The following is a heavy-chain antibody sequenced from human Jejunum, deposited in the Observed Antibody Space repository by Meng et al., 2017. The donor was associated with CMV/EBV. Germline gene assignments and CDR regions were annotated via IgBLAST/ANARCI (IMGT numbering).Heavy chain of an antibody. CDR1: GFTVSTYG. CDR2: ITDGGTGT. J-gene: IGHJ4*02. D-gene: IGHD3-9*01. CDR3: AKDSPILTV. Sequence: EVELLEAGGDLEQPGGSLRLSCTASGFTVSTYGMSWVRQAPGKGLEWVSAITDGGTGTYYADSVKGRFTISRDNSKNTLYLQMNSLRAEDTAVYYCAKDSPILTVWGQGTLVTVSS. V-gene: IGHV3-23*01.